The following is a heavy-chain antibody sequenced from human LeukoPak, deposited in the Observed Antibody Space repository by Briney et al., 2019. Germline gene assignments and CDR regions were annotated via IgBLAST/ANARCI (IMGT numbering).Heavy chain of an antibody. CDR2: IYYSGST. CDR1: GGSISSSSYY. CDR3: ARQDEARDAFDI. Sequence: PSETLSLTCTVSGGSISSSSYYWGWIRQPPGKGLEWIGSIYYSGSTYYNPSLKSRVTISVDTSKNQFSLKLSSVTAADTAVYYCARQDEARDAFDIWGQGTMVTVSS. J-gene: IGHJ3*02. V-gene: IGHV4-39*01.